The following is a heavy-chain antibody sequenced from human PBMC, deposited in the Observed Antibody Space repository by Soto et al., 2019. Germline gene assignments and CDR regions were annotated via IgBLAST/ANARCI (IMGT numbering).Heavy chain of an antibody. D-gene: IGHD4-17*01. CDR1: NSIVLSCR. CDR3: DRVRPGLMVV. V-gene: IGHV3-7*01. J-gene: IGHJ6*03. CDR2: IKQDVSEK. Sequence: RLSSASFNSIVLSCRMSMIHKTPGKGLEWLSNIKQDVSEKYYVDSVKGRFTIPRDNPKNSLYLKMNCLRSYDTTVYHSDRVRPGLMVVSGKRTTVTVSS.